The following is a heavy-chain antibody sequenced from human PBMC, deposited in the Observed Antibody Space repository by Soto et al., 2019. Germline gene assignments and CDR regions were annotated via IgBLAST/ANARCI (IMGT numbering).Heavy chain of an antibody. CDR1: GFTFSSYG. D-gene: IGHD3-10*01. Sequence: GGSLRLSCAASGFTFSSYGMHWVRQAPGKGLEWVAVIWYDGSNKYYADSVKGRFTISRDNSKNTLYLQMNSLRAEDTAVYYCARDPYLLWFGEPNWGFDYWGQGTLVTVSS. CDR2: IWYDGSNK. J-gene: IGHJ4*02. V-gene: IGHV3-33*01. CDR3: ARDPYLLWFGEPNWGFDY.